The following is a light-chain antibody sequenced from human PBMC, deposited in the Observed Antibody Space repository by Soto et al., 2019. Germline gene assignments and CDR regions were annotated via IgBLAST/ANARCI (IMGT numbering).Light chain of an antibody. J-gene: IGLJ1*01. V-gene: IGLV2-14*01. Sequence: QSALTQPASVSGSPGQSITISCTGTSRDVGGYDYVSWNQQYPGKAPKLMIYGVTNRPSGVSNRFSGSKTGNTASLTISGLQAEDEAYYYCFSHRRGDSHVFGTGTKLTVL. CDR1: SRDVGGYDY. CDR2: GVT. CDR3: FSHRRGDSHV.